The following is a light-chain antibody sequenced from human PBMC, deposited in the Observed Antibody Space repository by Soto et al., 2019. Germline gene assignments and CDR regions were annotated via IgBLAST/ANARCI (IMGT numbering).Light chain of an antibody. V-gene: IGKV3-20*01. Sequence: IGLTQSPDTLSLSQGERATLSCRASQSVSSNYLAWHQQQLGQAPRLLIYDASRRATGIPDRLSGSGSGTDFTLTISRKEDEDFVVYYCQQYGRSPTFGQGTKVEIK. J-gene: IGKJ1*01. CDR1: QSVSSNY. CDR3: QQYGRSPT. CDR2: DAS.